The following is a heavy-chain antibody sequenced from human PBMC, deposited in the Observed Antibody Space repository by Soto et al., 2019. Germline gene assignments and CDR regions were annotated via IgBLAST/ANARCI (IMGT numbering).Heavy chain of an antibody. CDR3: ARLRYSSGWAPFDY. CDR1: GFTVSSNY. V-gene: IGHV3-66*04. CDR2: IYSGGST. Sequence: EVQLVESGGGLVQPGGSLRLSCAASGFTVSSNYMSWVRQAPGKGLEWVSVIYSGGSTYYADSVKGRFTISRDNSKNTLYLQMNSLRAEDTAVYYCARLRYSSGWAPFDYWGQGTLVTVSS. J-gene: IGHJ4*02. D-gene: IGHD6-19*01.